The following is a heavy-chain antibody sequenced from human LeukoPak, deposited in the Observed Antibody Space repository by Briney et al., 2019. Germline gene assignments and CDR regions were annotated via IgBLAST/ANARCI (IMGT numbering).Heavy chain of an antibody. Sequence: GGSLRLSCAACGFTFSSYAMSWVRQAPGKGLEWVSAISGSGGSTYYADSVKGRFTISRDNSKNTLYLQMNSLRAEDTAVYYCAKHYYGSGSPLVYFDYWGQGTLVTVSS. D-gene: IGHD3-10*01. CDR3: AKHYYGSGSPLVYFDY. V-gene: IGHV3-23*01. J-gene: IGHJ4*02. CDR2: ISGSGGST. CDR1: GFTFSSYA.